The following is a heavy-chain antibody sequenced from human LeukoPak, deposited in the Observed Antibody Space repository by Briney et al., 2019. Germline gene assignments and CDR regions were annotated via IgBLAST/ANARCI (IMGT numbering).Heavy chain of an antibody. J-gene: IGHJ6*03. V-gene: IGHV4-4*07. CDR3: SRAPPVTTDYYFYYMDV. CDR2: ISTTGTT. Sequence: TSSETLSLTCTVSGGSISTYFWSWVRQPAGKGLERIGRISTTGTTNYNPSLKSRVTMSVDTSKNQFSLKLTSVTAADTAVYYCSRAPPVTTDYYFYYMDVWGKGTTVTVSS. CDR1: GGSISTYF. D-gene: IGHD4-17*01.